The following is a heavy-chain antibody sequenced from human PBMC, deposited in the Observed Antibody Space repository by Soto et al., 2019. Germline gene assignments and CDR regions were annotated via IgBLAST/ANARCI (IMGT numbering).Heavy chain of an antibody. CDR2: ISISSSYI. CDR3: ARDTTYYYDSSGYYLGNY. D-gene: IGHD3-22*01. Sequence: PGGSLRLSCAASGFTFSSYSRNWVRQAPGKGLEWVSSISISSSYIYYADSVKGRFTISRDNAKNSLYLQMNSLRAEDTAVYYCARDTTYYYDSSGYYLGNYWGQGTLVTVSS. V-gene: IGHV3-21*01. CDR1: GFTFSSYS. J-gene: IGHJ4*02.